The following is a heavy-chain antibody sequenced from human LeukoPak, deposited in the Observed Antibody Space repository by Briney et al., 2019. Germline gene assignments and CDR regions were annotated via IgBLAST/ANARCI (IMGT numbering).Heavy chain of an antibody. J-gene: IGHJ4*02. CDR1: GFNVSSNY. CDR3: ARGLVGARTLGYFFDY. D-gene: IGHD1-26*01. Sequence: GGSLRLSCAASGFNVSSNYMSWVRQAPGKGLERVSVIYSGGSIYNAASVKGRFTISRDSSKDTVFLQMNSLRVEDTAVYYCARGLVGARTLGYFFDYWGQGTLVTVSS. V-gene: IGHV3-66*01. CDR2: IYSGGSI.